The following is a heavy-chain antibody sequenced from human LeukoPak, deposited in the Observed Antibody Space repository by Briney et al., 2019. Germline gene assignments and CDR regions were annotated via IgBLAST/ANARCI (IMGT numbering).Heavy chain of an antibody. CDR3: ARFRFEGYYYGSGSYNSYNWFDP. D-gene: IGHD3-10*01. J-gene: IGHJ5*02. Sequence: SETLSLTCIVSGGSISHYYWNWIRQPPGKGLEWIGYIYYSGTTNYNPSLKSRVTISVDTSKNQFSLKLSSVTAADTAVYYCARFRFEGYYYGSGSYNSYNWFDPWGQGTLVTVSS. CDR1: GGSISHYY. V-gene: IGHV4-59*12. CDR2: IYYSGTT.